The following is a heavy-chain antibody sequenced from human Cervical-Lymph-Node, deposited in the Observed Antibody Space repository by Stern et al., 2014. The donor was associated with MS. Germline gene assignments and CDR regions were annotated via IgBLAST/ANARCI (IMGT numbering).Heavy chain of an antibody. Sequence: QVQLVESGGAVVQPGRSLRLSCAASGFTFSSYGMHWVRQAPGKGLEWVPVISYDGNHKYDAASVKGRFTISRDNSKNTLHLQMNSVTPDDTAIYYCARDYEDTSMLFDHWGQGTLVTVSS. CDR3: ARDYEDTSMLFDH. J-gene: IGHJ4*02. D-gene: IGHD2-8*01. CDR1: GFTFSSYG. V-gene: IGHV3-30*03. CDR2: ISYDGNHK.